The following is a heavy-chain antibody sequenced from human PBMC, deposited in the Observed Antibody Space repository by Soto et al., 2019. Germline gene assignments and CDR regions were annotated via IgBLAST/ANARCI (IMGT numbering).Heavy chain of an antibody. CDR1: GFAFSRYW. D-gene: IGHD6-19*01. V-gene: IGHV3-74*01. J-gene: IGHJ6*02. CDR2: TKSDGSSI. Sequence: EVQLVESGGGLVQPGGSLRLSCAASGFAFSRYWMHWVRQAPGKGLVWVARTKSDGSSIKYADSVRSRFTISRDNANDTLYLQMNTVGAADTAVYFCARDPRPVPPTPDAHYCMGVWGQGTTVTVS. CDR3: ARDPRPVPPTPDAHYCMGV.